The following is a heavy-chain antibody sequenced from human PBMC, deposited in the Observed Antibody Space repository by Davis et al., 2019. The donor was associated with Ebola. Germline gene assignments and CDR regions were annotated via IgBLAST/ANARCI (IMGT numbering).Heavy chain of an antibody. CDR2: ISYDGSNK. Sequence: PGGSLRLSCAASGFTFSSYGMHWVRQAPGKGLEWVAVISYDGSNKYYADSVKGRITISRDNSKNTLYLQMNSLRAEDTAVYYCAKGVSFGVVIPMVYGMDVWGQGTTVTVSS. CDR3: AKGVSFGVVIPMVYGMDV. D-gene: IGHD3-3*01. CDR1: GFTFSSYG. V-gene: IGHV3-30*18. J-gene: IGHJ6*02.